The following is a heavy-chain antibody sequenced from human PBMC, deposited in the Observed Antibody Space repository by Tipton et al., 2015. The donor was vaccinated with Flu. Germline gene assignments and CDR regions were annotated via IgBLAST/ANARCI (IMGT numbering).Heavy chain of an antibody. CDR3: ARQDHGLDV. D-gene: IGHD2-8*01. CDR1: ADSISSNY. Sequence: TLSLTCSVSADSISSNYWSWIRQSPGKGLEWIGYIYNTWSTNHNPSLKSRVTISVDTSKNQFSLNLRSVTAADTAVYYCARQDHGLDVCGQGTTASVS. J-gene: IGHJ6*02. V-gene: IGHV4-59*08. CDR2: IYNTWST.